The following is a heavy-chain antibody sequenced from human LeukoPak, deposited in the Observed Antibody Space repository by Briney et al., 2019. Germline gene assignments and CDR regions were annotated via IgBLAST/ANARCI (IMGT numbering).Heavy chain of an antibody. CDR1: GGSISSYY. Sequence: SETLSLPCTVSGGSISSYYWRWLRQPPGKGLELIGYMYESESTNCNPSLKSRVTISVDTSKNQFSLRLSSVTAADTAVYYCARGLGDILTGYYYYGMDVWGQGTTVTVSS. D-gene: IGHD3-9*01. J-gene: IGHJ6*02. CDR3: ARGLGDILTGYYYYGMDV. V-gene: IGHV4-59*01. CDR2: MYESEST.